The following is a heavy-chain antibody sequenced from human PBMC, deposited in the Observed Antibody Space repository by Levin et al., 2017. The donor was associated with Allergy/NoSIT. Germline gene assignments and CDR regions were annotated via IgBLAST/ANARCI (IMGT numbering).Heavy chain of an antibody. V-gene: IGHV4-39*01. CDR2: TYYNGLT. Sequence: SETLSLTCSVSGGSISSSDYYWGWIRQPPGKGLEWIGTTYYNGLTYYNPSLKSRVTISIGTSGKEVSLKVTSVTAADTAVYFCARLAWNYYGSRGTKGWFDRWGQGTLVTVSS. D-gene: IGHD3-10*01. CDR3: ARLAWNYYGSRGTKGWFDR. CDR1: GGSISSSDYY. J-gene: IGHJ5*02.